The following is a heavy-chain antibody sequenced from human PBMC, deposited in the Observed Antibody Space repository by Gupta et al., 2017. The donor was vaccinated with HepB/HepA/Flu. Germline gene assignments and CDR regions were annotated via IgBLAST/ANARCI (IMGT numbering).Heavy chain of an antibody. CDR2: IYYSGST. Sequence: QVQLQESGPGLVKPSQTLSLTCTVSGGSISSGGYYWSWIRQHPGKGLEWIGYIYYSGSTYYNPSLKSRVTISVDTSKNQFSLKLSSVTAADTAVYYCARGNYDFWSGYYLLRYYYYMDVWGKGTTVTVSS. V-gene: IGHV4-31*03. CDR3: ARGNYDFWSGYYLLRYYYYMDV. CDR1: GGSISSGGYY. J-gene: IGHJ6*03. D-gene: IGHD3-3*01.